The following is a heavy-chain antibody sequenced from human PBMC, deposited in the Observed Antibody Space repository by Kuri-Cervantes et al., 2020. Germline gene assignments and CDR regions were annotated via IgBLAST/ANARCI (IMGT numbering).Heavy chain of an antibody. CDR1: GYTFTGYY. V-gene: IGHV1-46*01. D-gene: IGHD3-22*01. CDR3: ARFVSSGYYRHYYGMDV. CDR2: INPSGGST. J-gene: IGHJ6*02. Sequence: ASVKASCKASGYTFTGYYMHWVRQAPGQGLEWMGIINPSGGSTSYAQKFQGRVTMTRDTSTSTVYMELSSLRSEDTAVYYCARFVSSGYYRHYYGMDVWGQGTTVTVSS.